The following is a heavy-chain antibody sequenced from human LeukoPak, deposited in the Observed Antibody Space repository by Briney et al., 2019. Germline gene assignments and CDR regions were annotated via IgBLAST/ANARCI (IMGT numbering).Heavy chain of an antibody. CDR2: ISGSGGST. V-gene: IGHV3-23*01. CDR1: GFTFSSYW. CDR3: AKVYRLARAFGI. J-gene: IGHJ3*02. Sequence: PGGSLRLSCAASGFTFSSYWMSWVRQAPGKGLEWVSAISGSGGSTYYADSVKGRFTISRDNSKNTLYLQMNSLRAEDTAVYYCAKVYRLARAFGIWGQGTMVTVSS. D-gene: IGHD4-11*01.